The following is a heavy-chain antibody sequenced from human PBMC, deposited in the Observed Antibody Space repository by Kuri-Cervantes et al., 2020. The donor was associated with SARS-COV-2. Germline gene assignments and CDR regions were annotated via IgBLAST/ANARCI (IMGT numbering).Heavy chain of an antibody. Sequence: SLKISCAASGFTFDDYAMHWVRQAPGKGLEWVSGISWNSGSIGYADSVKGRFTISRDNAKNSLYLQMNSLRAEDTAVYYCAREALYCGGDCYSRGLGWFDPWGQGTLVTVSS. D-gene: IGHD2-21*01. CDR1: GFTFDDYA. CDR3: AREALYCGGDCYSRGLGWFDP. CDR2: ISWNSGSI. V-gene: IGHV3-9*01. J-gene: IGHJ5*02.